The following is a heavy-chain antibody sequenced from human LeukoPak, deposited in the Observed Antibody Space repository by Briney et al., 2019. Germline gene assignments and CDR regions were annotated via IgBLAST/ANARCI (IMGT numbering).Heavy chain of an antibody. J-gene: IGHJ4*02. CDR2: ITNTGRYI. CDR1: GFTFGSHI. D-gene: IGHD6-13*01. Sequence: PGGSLRLSCAASGFTFGSHIMNWVRQAPGKGLEWVSSITNTGRYIYYADPVKGRFTISRDNAKNSLYLQMNSLRAEDTAVYYCARDSGAAAGLFDYWGQGTLVTVSS. V-gene: IGHV3-21*01. CDR3: ARDSGAAAGLFDY.